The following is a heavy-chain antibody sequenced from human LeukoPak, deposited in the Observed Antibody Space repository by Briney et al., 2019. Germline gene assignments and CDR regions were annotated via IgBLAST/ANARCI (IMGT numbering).Heavy chain of an antibody. V-gene: IGHV1-18*01. D-gene: IGHD3-16*02. Sequence: ASVKVSCKASGHTFTSYGISWVRQAPGQGLEWMGWISAYNGNTNYAQKLQGRVTMTTDTSTSTAYMELRSLRSDDTAVYYCARASSRVWGSYRFLDYWGQGPLVTVSS. CDR2: ISAYNGNT. J-gene: IGHJ4*02. CDR1: GHTFTSYG. CDR3: ARASSRVWGSYRFLDY.